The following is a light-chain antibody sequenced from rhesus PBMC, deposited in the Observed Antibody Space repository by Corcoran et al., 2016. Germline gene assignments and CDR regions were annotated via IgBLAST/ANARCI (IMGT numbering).Light chain of an antibody. J-gene: IGKJ1*01. Sequence: DIQMTQSPSALSASVGDSVTISCRASQNIYSNLAWYQQKPGKAPKLLIYAASSLQTGIPSRVSGSGAGTDCTLTISSLKPEDSAGYYCQQYYDKPWTFGQGTKVEIK. CDR2: AAS. V-gene: IGKV1S8*01. CDR1: QNIYSN. CDR3: QQYYDKPWT.